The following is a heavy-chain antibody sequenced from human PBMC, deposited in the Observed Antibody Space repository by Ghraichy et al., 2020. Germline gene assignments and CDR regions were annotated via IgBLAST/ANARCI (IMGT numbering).Heavy chain of an antibody. J-gene: IGHJ4*02. D-gene: IGHD1-26*01. CDR2: ISWNSGSI. Sequence: GGSLRLSCAASGFTFDDYAMHWVRQAPGKGLEWVSGISWNSGSIGYADSVKGRFTISRDNAKNSLYLQMNSLRAEDTALYYCAKDNSPRGWELQAFDYWGQGTLVTVSS. CDR1: GFTFDDYA. V-gene: IGHV3-9*01. CDR3: AKDNSPRGWELQAFDY.